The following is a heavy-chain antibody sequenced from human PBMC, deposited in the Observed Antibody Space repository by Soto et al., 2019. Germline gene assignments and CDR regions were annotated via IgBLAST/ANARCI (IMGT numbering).Heavy chain of an antibody. CDR1: GYTFTSYA. Sequence: ASVKVSCKASGYTFTSYAMNWVRQAPGQGLEWMGWINTNTGNPTYAQGFTGRFVFSLDTSVSTAYLQICSLKAEDTAVYYCARGFFYYGDYSNGIDPWGQGTLVTVSS. V-gene: IGHV7-4-1*01. J-gene: IGHJ5*02. CDR2: INTNTGNP. CDR3: ARGFFYYGDYSNGIDP. D-gene: IGHD4-17*01.